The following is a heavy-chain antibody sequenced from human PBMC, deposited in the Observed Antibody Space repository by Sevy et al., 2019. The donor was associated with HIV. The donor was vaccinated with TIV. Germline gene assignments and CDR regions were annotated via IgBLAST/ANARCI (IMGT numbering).Heavy chain of an antibody. V-gene: IGHV3-23*01. CDR1: GFTFNKHG. Sequence: GGSLRLSCAASGFTFNKHGMNWVRQAPGKGLEWVSSISGSGGSAYYADSVKGRFTVSRDNSKDTLFLQMNGLRAEDTAVYYCAKDRAVLYPPDQGSFDIWGQGTMVTVSS. D-gene: IGHD2-8*02. CDR2: ISGSGGSA. CDR3: AKDRAVLYPPDQGSFDI. J-gene: IGHJ3*02.